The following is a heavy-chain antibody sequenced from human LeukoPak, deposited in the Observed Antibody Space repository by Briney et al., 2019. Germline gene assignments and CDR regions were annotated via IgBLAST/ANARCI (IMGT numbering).Heavy chain of an antibody. Sequence: PGGSLRLSCAASGFTFSDYYMSWIRQAPGKGLEWVSSISSSSSYIYYADSVKGRFTISRDNAKNSLYLQMNSLRAEDTAVYYCARDQSRAYYYYYGMDVWGQGTTVTVSS. V-gene: IGHV3-11*06. D-gene: IGHD6-13*01. CDR3: ARDQSRAYYYYYGMDV. J-gene: IGHJ6*02. CDR1: GFTFSDYY. CDR2: ISSSSSYI.